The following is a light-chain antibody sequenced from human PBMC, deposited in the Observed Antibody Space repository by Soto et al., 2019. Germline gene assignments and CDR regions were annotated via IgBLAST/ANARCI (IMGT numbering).Light chain of an antibody. CDR3: QQYGSSWT. J-gene: IGKJ1*01. CDR1: QSISSN. CDR2: RTS. Sequence: EIVMSQSPATLSVSPGERATLSCRASQSISSNLAWYQQKPGQAPRLLMFRTSSRATGFPARFSGSGSGTDFTLTISRLEPEDFAVYYCQQYGSSWTFGQGTKVDIK. V-gene: IGKV3-20*01.